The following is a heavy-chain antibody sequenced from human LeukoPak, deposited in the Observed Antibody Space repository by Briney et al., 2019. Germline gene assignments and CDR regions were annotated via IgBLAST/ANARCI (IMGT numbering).Heavy chain of an antibody. V-gene: IGHV1-18*01. CDR1: GYTFTSYG. D-gene: IGHD5-12*01. Sequence: EASVKVSCKASGYTFTSYGLSWVRQAPGQGLEWMGWISGYNGDTNYAQKFQGRVTMTRDTSTSTVYMELSSLRSEDTAVYYCAREGVTSGYSGYDIGYWGQGTLVTVSS. J-gene: IGHJ4*02. CDR3: AREGVTSGYSGYDIGY. CDR2: ISGYNGDT.